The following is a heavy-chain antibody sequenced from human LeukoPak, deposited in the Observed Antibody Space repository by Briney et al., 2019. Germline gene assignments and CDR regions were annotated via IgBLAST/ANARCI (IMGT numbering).Heavy chain of an antibody. V-gene: IGHV3-13*04. CDR3: VRAPPGTGWLIDH. D-gene: IGHD1-7*01. Sequence: GGSLRLSCAASGFAFSKYDMLWVRQATGKGLEWVSAINTAADTYYPDSVKGRFTISRENAKSSLYLQINSLTVGDTAVYYCVRAPPGTGWLIDHWGQGTLVAVS. J-gene: IGHJ4*02. CDR1: GFAFSKYD. CDR2: INTAADT.